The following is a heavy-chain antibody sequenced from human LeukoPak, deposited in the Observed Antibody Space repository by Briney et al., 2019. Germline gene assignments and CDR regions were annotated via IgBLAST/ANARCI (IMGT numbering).Heavy chain of an antibody. V-gene: IGHV4-59*01. CDR2: IYCSGST. CDR1: GGSISSYY. D-gene: IGHD2-15*01. Sequence: SETLSLTCTVSGGSISSYYWSWIRQPPGKGLEWIGYIYCSGSTNYNPSLKSRVTISVDTSKNQFSLKLSSVTAADTAVYYCARVAGGFDYWGQGTLVTVSS. J-gene: IGHJ4*02. CDR3: ARVAGGFDY.